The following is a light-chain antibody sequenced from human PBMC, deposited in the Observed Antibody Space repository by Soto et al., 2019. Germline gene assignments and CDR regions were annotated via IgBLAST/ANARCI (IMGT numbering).Light chain of an antibody. CDR2: SSN. CDR1: SSNIGSNS. J-gene: IGLJ2*01. V-gene: IGLV1-44*01. CDR3: ASWDDSLNGVV. Sequence: QSVLTQPPSASGTPGQRVTISCSGSSSNIGSNSVNWYQQLPGTAPKLLMYSSNQRPSGVPDRFSGSKYGTSASLAISGLQSEDEADYYCASWDDSLNGVVFGGGTQLTVL.